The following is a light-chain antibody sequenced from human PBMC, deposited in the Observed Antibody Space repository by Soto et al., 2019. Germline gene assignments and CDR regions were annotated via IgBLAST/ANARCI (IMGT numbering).Light chain of an antibody. J-gene: IGLJ1*01. Sequence: SYELTQPLSVSVALGQTATITCGGNNIGAKNVHWYQQKPGQAPVLVIYKISNRPSGIPERFSGSNSGNTATLTISRAQAEDEADYYCQVWDSNTIYVFGTGTKLTVL. CDR3: QVWDSNTIYV. CDR2: KIS. CDR1: NIGAKN. V-gene: IGLV3-9*01.